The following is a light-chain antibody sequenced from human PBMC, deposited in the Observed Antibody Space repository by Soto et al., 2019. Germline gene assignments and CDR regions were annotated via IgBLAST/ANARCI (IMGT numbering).Light chain of an antibody. CDR2: GAS. J-gene: IGKJ1*01. CDR3: QQYNNWPPT. CDR1: QSVSSN. Sequence: EIVMTQSPATLSVSPGERATLSCRASQSVSSNLAWYQQKPGQAPRLLIYGASTRATGIPARFSGSGSGTEFTLTISSLQSEDFAVYYCQQYNNWPPTFDQGTKV. V-gene: IGKV3-15*01.